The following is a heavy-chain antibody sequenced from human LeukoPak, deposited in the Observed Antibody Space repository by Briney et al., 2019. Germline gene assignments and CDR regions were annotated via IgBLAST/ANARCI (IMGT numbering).Heavy chain of an antibody. V-gene: IGHV3-30*02. D-gene: IGHD2-2*01. J-gene: IGHJ4*02. Sequence: GGSLRLSRVASGFTFSTYGMHWVRQAPGKGLEWVAFIRYDGNNKYYADFVKGRFTISRDTSKNTLYLHMNRLSTEDTAVYYCAKIEGKYQLANVPDHWGQGTLVTVSS. CDR2: IRYDGNNK. CDR3: AKIEGKYQLANVPDH. CDR1: GFTFSTYG.